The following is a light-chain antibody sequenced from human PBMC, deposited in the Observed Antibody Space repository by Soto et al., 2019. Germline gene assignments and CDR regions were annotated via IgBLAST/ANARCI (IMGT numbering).Light chain of an antibody. CDR3: QQYCSYPWT. V-gene: IGKV1-5*01. CDR2: DAS. Sequence: DIQMTQSPSTLSASVGDMVTITCRASQSISGWLAWYQQKPGKPPKLMIYDASSLEGGVPSRFSGSGSGTEFTLTISSLQPDDVATYYCQQYCSYPWTLGQGTKVDIK. J-gene: IGKJ1*01. CDR1: QSISGW.